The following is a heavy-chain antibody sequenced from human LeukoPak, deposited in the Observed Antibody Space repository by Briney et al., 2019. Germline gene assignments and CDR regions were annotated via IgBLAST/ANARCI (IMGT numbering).Heavy chain of an antibody. Sequence: GGSLRLSCAASRFTISTYSITWVRQGPGKGLEWVSSIYPSGDSTFYADSVKGRFTISRDNSKNTLYLQMSSLRTEDTAIYYCAKDVVPDSGWDLDYWGQGTLVTVSS. D-gene: IGHD6-19*01. J-gene: IGHJ4*02. V-gene: IGHV3-23*01. CDR2: IYPSGDST. CDR1: RFTISTYS. CDR3: AKDVVPDSGWDLDY.